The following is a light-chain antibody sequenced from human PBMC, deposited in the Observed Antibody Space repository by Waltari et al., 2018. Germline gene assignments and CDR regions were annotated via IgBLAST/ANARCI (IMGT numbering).Light chain of an antibody. CDR1: QSVGGN. CDR2: DAS. J-gene: IGKJ5*01. Sequence: VLTQSPATLSLSPGQRCTLSCRASQSVGGNLAWYQQKPGQAPRLLIYDASNRATGIPARFSGSGSGTDFTLTISSLEPEDFAVYYCQQRRTWPSITFGQGTRLDI. CDR3: QQRRTWPSIT. V-gene: IGKV3-11*01.